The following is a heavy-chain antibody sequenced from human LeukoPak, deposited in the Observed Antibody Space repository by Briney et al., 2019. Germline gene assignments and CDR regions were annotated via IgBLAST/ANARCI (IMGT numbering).Heavy chain of an antibody. Sequence: QPGGSLRLSCAASGVTLSDHHMDWVRQAPGKGLEWVGRTRDKARGYTTEYAASVKGRFTISRDDSKTLVYLQMNSLRAGDTAVYFCGRDPNGDYVGAFEFWGQGTLVTVSS. CDR2: TRDKARGYTT. D-gene: IGHD4-17*01. V-gene: IGHV3-72*01. CDR1: GVTLSDHH. CDR3: GRDPNGDYVGAFEF. J-gene: IGHJ3*01.